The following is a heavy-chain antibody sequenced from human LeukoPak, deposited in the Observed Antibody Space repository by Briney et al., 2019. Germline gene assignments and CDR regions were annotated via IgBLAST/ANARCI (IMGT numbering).Heavy chain of an antibody. CDR2: ISGSGGST. V-gene: IGHV3-23*01. Sequence: PGGSLRPSCAASGFTFSSYAMSWVRQAPGKGLEWASAISGSGGSTYYADSVKGRFTISRDNSKNTLYLQMNSLRAEDTAVYYCAKDSDFWSGYYRASYYYMDVWGKGTTVTVSS. J-gene: IGHJ6*03. CDR1: GFTFSSYA. CDR3: AKDSDFWSGYYRASYYYMDV. D-gene: IGHD3-3*01.